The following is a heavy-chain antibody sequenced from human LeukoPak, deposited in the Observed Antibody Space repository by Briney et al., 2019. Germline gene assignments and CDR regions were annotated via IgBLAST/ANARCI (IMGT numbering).Heavy chain of an antibody. Sequence: GGSLRLSCAASGLTVSSNYMSWVRQAPGKGLECVSVIYSGDTTYYRDSVKGRFTISRDNSKNTLYLQMNSLRAEDTAVYYCAGDYGEYYYGMDVWGQGTTVTVSS. CDR3: AGDYGEYYYGMDV. V-gene: IGHV3-53*01. J-gene: IGHJ6*02. CDR1: GLTVSSNY. D-gene: IGHD4-17*01. CDR2: IYSGDTT.